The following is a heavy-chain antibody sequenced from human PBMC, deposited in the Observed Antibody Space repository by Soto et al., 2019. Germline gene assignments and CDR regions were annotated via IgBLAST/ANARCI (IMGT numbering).Heavy chain of an antibody. CDR2: IYYSGST. CDR3: ARLLEMTIKRFGGDVYAV. CDR1: GGSISSGGYY. D-gene: IGHD3-10*01. Sequence: SETLSLTCTVSGGSISSGGYYWSWIRQHPGKGLEWIGYIYYSGSTYYNPSLKSRVTISVDTSKNQFSLKLSSVTAADTAVYYCARLLEMTIKRFGGDVYAVRGQGTMVT. J-gene: IGHJ3*01. V-gene: IGHV4-31*03.